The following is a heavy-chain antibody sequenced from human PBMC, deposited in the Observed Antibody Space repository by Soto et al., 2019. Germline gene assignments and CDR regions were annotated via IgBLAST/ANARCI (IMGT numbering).Heavy chain of an antibody. CDR2: IDPSDSYT. CDR1: GYSFSTYW. D-gene: IGHD6-6*01. CDR3: ATRFRLAALPPNAFDI. J-gene: IGHJ3*02. V-gene: IGHV5-10-1*03. Sequence: EVQLVQSGAEVKKPGESLRISCKGSGYSFSTYWITWVRQMPGKGLEWMGRIDPSDSYTNYSPSFQGHITMSVDKSINTAYLQWSSLKASDTAMYYCATRFRLAALPPNAFDIWGQGTMVTVSS.